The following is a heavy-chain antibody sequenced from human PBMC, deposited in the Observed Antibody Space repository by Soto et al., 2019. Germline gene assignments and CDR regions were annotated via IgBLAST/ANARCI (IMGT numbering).Heavy chain of an antibody. CDR3: AHLRWFGATRDY. CDR1: GFSLSTSGVG. V-gene: IGHV2-5*02. CDR2: IYWDDDK. Sequence: QITLKESGPTLVKPTQTLTLTCTFSGFSLSTSGVGVGWIHQPPGKALEWLALIYWDDDKRYSPSLKSRLTIXKAXSKNQVVLTMTNMDPVDTATYYCAHLRWFGATRDYWGQGTLVTVSS. J-gene: IGHJ4*02. D-gene: IGHD3-10*01.